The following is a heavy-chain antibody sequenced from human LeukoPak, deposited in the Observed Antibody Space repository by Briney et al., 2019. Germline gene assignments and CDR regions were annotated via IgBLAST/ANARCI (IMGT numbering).Heavy chain of an antibody. CDR1: GGSISSYY. J-gene: IGHJ6*03. CDR2: IYYSGST. V-gene: IGHV4-59*01. CDR3: AGSGNYYYYYMDV. Sequence: KPSETLSLTCTVSGGSISSYYWSWIRQPPGKGLEWIGYIYYSGSTNYNPSLKSRVTISVDTSKNQFSLKLSSVTAADTAVYYCAGSGNYYYYYMDVWGKGTTVTVSS.